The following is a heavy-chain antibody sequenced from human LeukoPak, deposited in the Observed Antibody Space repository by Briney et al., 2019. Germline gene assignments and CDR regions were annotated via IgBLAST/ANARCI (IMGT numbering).Heavy chain of an antibody. CDR2: ISSNGGST. D-gene: IGHD6-13*01. CDR3: ARDAYSSSRNDY. V-gene: IGHV3-64*01. J-gene: IGHJ4*02. CDR1: GFTFSSYA. Sequence: PGGSLRLSCAASGFTFSSYAMHWVRQAPGKGLEYVSAISSNGGSTYYANSVKGRFTISRDNAKNSLYLQMNSLRAEDTAVYYCARDAYSSSRNDYWGQGTLVTVSS.